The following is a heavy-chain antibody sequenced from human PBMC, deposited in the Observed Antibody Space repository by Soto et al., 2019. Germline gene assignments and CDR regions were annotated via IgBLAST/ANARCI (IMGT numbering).Heavy chain of an antibody. J-gene: IGHJ4*02. Sequence: QEQLVQSGAEVKKPGSSVKVSCKASGGIFSSYAISWVRQAPGQGLEWMGGIIPIFGTANYAQKFPGRVTSSADVSTNTGFSDPSSLKSEDTALYYCTGGGSGSFLFNECWGPGTLVTVSS. V-gene: IGHV1-69*01. CDR1: GGIFSSYA. CDR2: IIPIFGTA. D-gene: IGHD3-22*01. CDR3: TGGGSGSFLFNEC.